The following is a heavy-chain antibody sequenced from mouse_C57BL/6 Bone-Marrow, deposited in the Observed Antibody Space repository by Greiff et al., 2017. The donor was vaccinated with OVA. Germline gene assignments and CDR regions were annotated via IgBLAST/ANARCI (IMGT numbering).Heavy chain of an antibody. CDR3: VRHGNFYYGSTYWYFDV. J-gene: IGHJ1*03. D-gene: IGHD1-1*01. Sequence: EVQRVESGGGLVQPKGSLKLSCAASGFSFNTYAMNWVRKAPGKGLEWVARIRSKSNNYATYYADSVKDRFTISRDDSESMLYLQMNNLKTEDTAMYYCVRHGNFYYGSTYWYFDVWGTGTTVTVSS. CDR1: GFSFNTYA. V-gene: IGHV10-1*01. CDR2: IRSKSNNYAT.